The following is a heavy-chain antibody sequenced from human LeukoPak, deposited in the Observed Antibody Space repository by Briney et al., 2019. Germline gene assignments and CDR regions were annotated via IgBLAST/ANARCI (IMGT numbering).Heavy chain of an antibody. J-gene: IGHJ4*02. D-gene: IGHD5-18*01. Sequence: GGSLRLSCAASGSTFSSYSMNWVRQAPGKGLEWVSYISSSGSTIYYADSVKGRFTISRDNAKNSLYLQMNSLRAEDTAVYYCARADWDTAMIDYWGQGTLVTVSS. CDR3: ARADWDTAMIDY. CDR1: GSTFSSYS. CDR2: ISSSGSTI. V-gene: IGHV3-48*04.